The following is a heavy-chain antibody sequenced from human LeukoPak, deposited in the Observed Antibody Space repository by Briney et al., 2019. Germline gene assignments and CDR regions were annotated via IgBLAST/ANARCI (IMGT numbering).Heavy chain of an antibody. D-gene: IGHD6-19*01. V-gene: IGHV3-21*05. J-gene: IGHJ4*02. Sequence: GGSLRLSCAASGFIFSSYSMNWVRQAPGKGLEWVSYISSSSSYIYYADSVKGRFTISRDNAKNSLYLQMNSLRAEDTAVYYCARGLIYSSGWYDYWGQGTPVTVSS. CDR1: GFIFSSYS. CDR3: ARGLIYSSGWYDY. CDR2: ISSSSSYI.